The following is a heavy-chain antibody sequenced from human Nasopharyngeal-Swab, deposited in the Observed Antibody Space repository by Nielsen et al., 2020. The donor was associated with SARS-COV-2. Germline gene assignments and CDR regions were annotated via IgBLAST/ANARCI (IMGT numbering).Heavy chain of an antibody. Sequence: SETLSLTCTVSGGSVSSGSYYWSWIRQPPGKGLEWIGYIYYSGSTYYNPSLKSRVTISVDTSKNQFSLKLSSVTAADTAVYYCARAQSITMIIGAFDIWGQGTMVTVSS. V-gene: IGHV4-31*03. CDR1: GGSVSSGSYY. CDR3: ARAQSITMIIGAFDI. D-gene: IGHD3-22*01. J-gene: IGHJ3*02. CDR2: IYYSGST.